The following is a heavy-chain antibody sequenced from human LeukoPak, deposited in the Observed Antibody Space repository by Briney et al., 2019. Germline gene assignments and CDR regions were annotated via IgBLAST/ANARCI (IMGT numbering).Heavy chain of an antibody. Sequence: AHNGNTKYAQKLQGRVTMTTDTSTSTVYMELRSLRSDDTAVYYCARVRQNSYGYYYYGMDVWGQGTTVTVSS. CDR3: ARVRQNSYGYYYYGMDV. D-gene: IGHD5-18*01. CDR2: AHNGNT. V-gene: IGHV1-18*01. J-gene: IGHJ6*02.